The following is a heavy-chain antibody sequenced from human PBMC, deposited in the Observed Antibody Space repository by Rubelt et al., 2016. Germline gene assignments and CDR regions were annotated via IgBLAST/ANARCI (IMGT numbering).Heavy chain of an antibody. D-gene: IGHD1-26*01. J-gene: IGHJ4*02. Sequence: QLHESGPGLVKPSETLSLTCTVSGGSLRGYYWNWIRQPPGKGLEWIGEINHSGSTTYNPSLTSRVTMSVDTSKNQFSLSLTSVTDADTAVYFCARLTRGLSGSYHFHYWGQGTLVTVSS. CDR3: ARLTRGLSGSYHFHY. CDR2: INHSGST. V-gene: IGHV4-34*10. CDR1: GGSLRGYY.